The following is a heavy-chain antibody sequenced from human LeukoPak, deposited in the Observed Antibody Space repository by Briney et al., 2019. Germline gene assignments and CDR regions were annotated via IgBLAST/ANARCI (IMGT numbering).Heavy chain of an antibody. CDR2: MNPNSGNT. Sequence: EASVKVSCKASGYTFTSYDINWVRQATGQGLEWMGWMNPNSGNTGYAQKFQGRVTMTRNTSISTAYMELSSLRSEDTAIYYCAKLDGSGAGSSRPPIDYWGQGSLVTVSS. CDR1: GYTFTSYD. J-gene: IGHJ4*02. D-gene: IGHD3-10*01. CDR3: AKLDGSGAGSSRPPIDY. V-gene: IGHV1-8*01.